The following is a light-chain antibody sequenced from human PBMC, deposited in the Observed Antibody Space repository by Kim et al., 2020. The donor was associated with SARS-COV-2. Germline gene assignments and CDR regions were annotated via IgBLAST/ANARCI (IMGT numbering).Light chain of an antibody. V-gene: IGKV3-20*01. CDR1: HTVTTTS. CDR3: HHYGSSPYS. CDR2: GIS. J-gene: IGKJ2*01. Sequence: EIVLTQSPGTLSLSPGERATVSCRASHTVTTTSLGWFQEKHGQAPRLLIYGISRRPTGIPDRFTGSGSERDFTLPITRLEPEDIAMYYCHHYGSSPYSFGRETKLE.